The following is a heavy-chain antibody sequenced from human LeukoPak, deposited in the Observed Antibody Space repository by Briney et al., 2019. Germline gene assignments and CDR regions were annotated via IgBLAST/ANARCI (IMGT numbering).Heavy chain of an antibody. Sequence: SETLSLTCAVYGGSFSGYYWSWIRQPPGKGLEWIGEINHSGSTNYNPSLKSRVTISVDTSKNQFSLKLSSVTAADTAVYYCARGRWLPRGGFDYWGQGTLVTVSS. CDR3: ARGRWLPRGGFDY. CDR1: GGSFSGYY. V-gene: IGHV4-34*01. CDR2: INHSGST. J-gene: IGHJ4*02. D-gene: IGHD6-19*01.